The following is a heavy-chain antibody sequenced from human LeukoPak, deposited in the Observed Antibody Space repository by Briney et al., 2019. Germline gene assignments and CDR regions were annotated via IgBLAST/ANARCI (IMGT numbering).Heavy chain of an antibody. Sequence: SVKVSCKASGGTFSSYAISWVRQAPGQGLEWMGGIIPIFGTANYAQKFQGRVTITADESTSTAYMELSSLRSEDTAVYYCARTLYCSSTSCSFDYWGQETLVTVSS. CDR3: ARTLYCSSTSCSFDY. D-gene: IGHD2-2*01. J-gene: IGHJ4*02. CDR2: IIPIFGTA. V-gene: IGHV1-69*13. CDR1: GGTFSSYA.